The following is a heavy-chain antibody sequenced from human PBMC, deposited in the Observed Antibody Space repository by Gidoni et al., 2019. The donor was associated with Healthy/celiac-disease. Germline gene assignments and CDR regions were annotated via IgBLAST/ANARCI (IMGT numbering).Heavy chain of an antibody. CDR2: IRSKAYGGTT. Sequence: EVQLVESGGGLVKPGRSLRLSCTASGFTFGDYAMSWFRQAPGKGLEWVGFIRSKAYGGTTEYAASVKGRFTISRDDSKSIAYLQMNSLKTEDTAVYYCTREKGVDTANRYYFDYWGQGTLVTVSS. CDR1: GFTFGDYA. CDR3: TREKGVDTANRYYFDY. D-gene: IGHD5-18*01. J-gene: IGHJ4*02. V-gene: IGHV3-49*05.